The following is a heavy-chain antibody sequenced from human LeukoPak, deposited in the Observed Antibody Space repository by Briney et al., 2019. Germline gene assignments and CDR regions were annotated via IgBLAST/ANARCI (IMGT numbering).Heavy chain of an antibody. D-gene: IGHD6-19*01. Sequence: GGSLRLSCAASGFTFSSYAMSWVRQAPGEGLEWVSLISASGGSTYYADSVKGWFTISRDNSKNTLYLQMNSLRAEDTAVYYCAKSPYSSGWFEIDYWGQGTLVTVSS. CDR1: GFTFSSYA. J-gene: IGHJ4*02. CDR3: AKSPYSSGWFEIDY. V-gene: IGHV3-23*01. CDR2: ISASGGST.